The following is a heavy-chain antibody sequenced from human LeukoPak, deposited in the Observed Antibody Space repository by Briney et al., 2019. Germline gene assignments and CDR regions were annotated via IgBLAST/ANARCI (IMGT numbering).Heavy chain of an antibody. CDR1: GFTFSDYY. Sequence: GGSLRLSCAASGFTFSDYYMSRIRQAPGKGLEWVSYISSSGSTIYYADSVKGRFTISRDNAKNSLYLQMNSLRAEDTAVYYCARATNWGPNWFDPWGQGTLVTVSS. D-gene: IGHD7-27*01. CDR3: ARATNWGPNWFDP. J-gene: IGHJ5*02. V-gene: IGHV3-11*04. CDR2: ISSSGSTI.